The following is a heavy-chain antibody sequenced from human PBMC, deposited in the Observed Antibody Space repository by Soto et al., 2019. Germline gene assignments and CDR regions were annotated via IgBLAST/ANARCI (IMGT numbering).Heavy chain of an antibody. D-gene: IGHD2-21*02. CDR1: GFTFISYG. CDR2: IWYDGSNK. V-gene: IGHV3-33*01. J-gene: IGHJ6*02. Sequence: GGALRLSCAASGFTFISYGMHWGRQAPGKGLEWVAVIWYDGSNKYYADSVKGRFTISRDNSKNTLYLQMNSLRAEDTAVYYCARDRLNDLRYGMDVWGQGTTGTVSS. CDR3: ARDRLNDLRYGMDV.